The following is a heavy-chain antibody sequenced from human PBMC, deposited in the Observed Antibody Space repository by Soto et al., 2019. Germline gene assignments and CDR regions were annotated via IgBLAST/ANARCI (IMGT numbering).Heavy chain of an antibody. J-gene: IGHJ4*02. CDR2: ISAYNGDT. CDR3: ARDWSRYSDNSGLIWFY. Sequence: QIQLVQSGGEVQKPGASVKVSCKASGYTFRSDGISWVRQAPGQGLEWVGWISAYNGDTHYAPKFQDRITLTTETSTDTAYMEWRSLRLDDTAVYYCARDWSRYSDNSGLIWFYCGQGRLVTVSS. V-gene: IGHV1-18*04. CDR1: GYTFRSDG. D-gene: IGHD3-22*01.